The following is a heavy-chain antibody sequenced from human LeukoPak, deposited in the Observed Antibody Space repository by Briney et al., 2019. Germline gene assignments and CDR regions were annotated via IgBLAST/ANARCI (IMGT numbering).Heavy chain of an antibody. CDR1: GFTFSSYA. V-gene: IGHV3-23*01. J-gene: IGHJ4*02. CDR2: IGGSGGTT. Sequence: AGGYLRLYCAASGFTFSSYAMSRVRQAPGKGLEWVSVIGGSGGTTYYADSVKGRFTISRDNSKNSLYLQMNSLRAEDTAIYYCAKGYSTSSYTPFDYWGQGTLVTVPS. D-gene: IGHD2-2*02. CDR3: AKGYSTSSYTPFDY.